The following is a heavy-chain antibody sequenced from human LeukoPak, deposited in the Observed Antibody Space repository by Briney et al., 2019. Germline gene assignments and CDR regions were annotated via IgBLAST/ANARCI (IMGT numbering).Heavy chain of an antibody. CDR1: GYTFTSYG. D-gene: IGHD3-22*01. V-gene: IGHV1-18*01. CDR3: ARDLYYYDSSGYHDVFDI. J-gene: IGHJ3*02. CDR2: ISAYHGNT. Sequence: GVSVNVSCKASGYTFTSYGISWVRQAPGQGLEWMGWISAYHGNTYYAQKLQGRVTLTTDTSTNTAYMELRSLRSDDTAVYYCARDLYYYDSSGYHDVFDIWGQGTKVTVSS.